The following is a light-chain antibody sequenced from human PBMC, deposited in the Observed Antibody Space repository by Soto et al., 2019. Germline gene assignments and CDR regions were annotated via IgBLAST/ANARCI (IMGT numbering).Light chain of an antibody. Sequence: QAVVTQPPSVSGVPGQRVTISCTGSSSNLGAGYDVHWYQQLPGRAPKLLIYRNANRPSGVPDRFSGFKSGTSASLAINGLQAEDEADYYCQSYDDSLSAHVVFGGGTKLTVL. V-gene: IGLV1-40*01. CDR3: QSYDDSLSAHVV. CDR2: RNA. CDR1: SSNLGAGYD. J-gene: IGLJ2*01.